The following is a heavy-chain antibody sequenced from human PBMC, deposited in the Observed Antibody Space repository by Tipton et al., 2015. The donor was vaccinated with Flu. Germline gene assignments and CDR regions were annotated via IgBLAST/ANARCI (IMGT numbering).Heavy chain of an antibody. Sequence: TLSLTCAVSGYSISSGYYWSWIRQPPGKGLEWIGEINHSGSTNYNPSLKSRVTISVDTSKNQFSLKLSSVTAADTAVYYCARFSRGITIFGVGSLGMDVWGKGTTVTVSS. V-gene: IGHV4-38-2*01. CDR2: INHSGST. CDR1: GYSISSGYY. D-gene: IGHD3-3*01. CDR3: ARFSRGITIFGVGSLGMDV. J-gene: IGHJ6*03.